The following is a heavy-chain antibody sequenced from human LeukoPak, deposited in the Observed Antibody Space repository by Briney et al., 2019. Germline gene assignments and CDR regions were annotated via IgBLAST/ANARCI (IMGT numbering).Heavy chain of an antibody. Sequence: SETLSLTCTVSGGSISSYYWSWIRQPPGKGLEWFGYIYHSGSTYYNPSLKSRVTISVDTSKNQFSLKLSSVTAADTAVYYCARGRGGTMVRGVIRVYFDYWGQGTLVTVSS. CDR2: IYHSGST. CDR1: GGSISSYY. V-gene: IGHV4-59*12. CDR3: ARGRGGTMVRGVIRVYFDY. D-gene: IGHD3-10*01. J-gene: IGHJ4*02.